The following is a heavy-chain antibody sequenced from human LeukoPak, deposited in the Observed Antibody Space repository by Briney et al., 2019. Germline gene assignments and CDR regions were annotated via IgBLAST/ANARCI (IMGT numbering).Heavy chain of an antibody. CDR3: ARDPPEADIVVVPAAWA. D-gene: IGHD2-2*01. J-gene: IGHJ4*02. CDR2: ISAYNGNT. Sequence: ASVKVSCKASGHTFTSYGISWVRQAPGQGLEWMGWISAYNGNTNYAQKLQGRVTMTTDTSTSTAYMELRSLRSDDTAVYYCARDPPEADIVVVPAAWAWGQGTLVTVSS. CDR1: GHTFTSYG. V-gene: IGHV1-18*01.